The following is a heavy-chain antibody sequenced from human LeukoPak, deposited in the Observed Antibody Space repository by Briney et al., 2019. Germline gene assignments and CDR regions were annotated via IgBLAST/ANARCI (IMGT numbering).Heavy chain of an antibody. D-gene: IGHD3-22*01. CDR2: INPSGGST. CDR3: ARDANPYYYDSSGYFAEYFQH. J-gene: IGHJ1*01. CDR1: GYTFTSYY. V-gene: IGHV1-46*01. Sequence: ASVKVSCKASGYTFTSYYMHWVRQAPGQGLEWMGIINPSGGSTSYAQKFQGRVTMTRDTSTSTVYMELSSLRSEDTAVYYCARDANPYYYDSSGYFAEYFQHWGQGTLVTVSS.